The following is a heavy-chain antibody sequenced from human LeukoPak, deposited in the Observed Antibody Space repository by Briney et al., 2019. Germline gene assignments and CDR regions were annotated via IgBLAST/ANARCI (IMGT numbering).Heavy chain of an antibody. J-gene: IGHJ5*02. V-gene: IGHV4-4*02. CDR1: GFTFSSYG. CDR2: IYHSGST. CDR3: ARGLLRFLEWLGNWFDP. Sequence: GSLRLSCAASGFTFSSYGIHWVRQPPGKGLEWIGEIYHSGSTNYNPSLKSRVTISVDKSKNQFSLKLSSVTAADTAVYYCARGLLRFLEWLGNWFDPWGQGTLVTVSS. D-gene: IGHD3-3*01.